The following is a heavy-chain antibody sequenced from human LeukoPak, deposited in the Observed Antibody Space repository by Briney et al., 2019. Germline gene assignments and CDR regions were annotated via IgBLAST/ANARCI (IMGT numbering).Heavy chain of an antibody. CDR3: ARAIVATIGGGNY. CDR2: ISGSGGST. V-gene: IGHV3-23*01. D-gene: IGHD5-12*01. CDR1: GFTFSSYA. Sequence: PGGSLRLSCAASGFTFSSYAMSWVRQAPGKGLEWVSAISGSGGSTYYADSVKGRFTISRDNSKNTLYLQMNSLRAEDTAVYYCARAIVATIGGGNYWGQGTLVTVSS. J-gene: IGHJ4*02.